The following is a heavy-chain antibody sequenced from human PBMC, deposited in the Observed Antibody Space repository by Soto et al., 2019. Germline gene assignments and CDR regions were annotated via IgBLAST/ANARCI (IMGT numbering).Heavy chain of an antibody. D-gene: IGHD6-13*01. CDR1: GGTSTSTA. V-gene: IGHV1-69*13. J-gene: IGHJ6*02. CDR2: IIPVLGTP. Sequence: GASVKVSCKASGGTSTSTAFSWVRQAPGQGLEWMGGIIPVLGTPNYAQKFQARLTVTADASTTTVHMELSSLRSDDTAVYYCASSAGLDHLLNYYGLNVWGQGTTVTVSS. CDR3: ASSAGLDHLLNYYGLNV.